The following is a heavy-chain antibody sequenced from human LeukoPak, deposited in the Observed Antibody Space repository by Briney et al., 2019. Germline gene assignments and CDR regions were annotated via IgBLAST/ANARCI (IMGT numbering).Heavy chain of an antibody. D-gene: IGHD5-18*01. Sequence: PSETLSLTCTVSGGSISSYYWSWIRQPPGKGLEWIGYIYYSGSTNYNPSLKSRVTISVDTSKNQFFLKLSSVTAADTAVYYCARLGSLWLDYWGQGTLVTVSS. CDR2: IYYSGST. CDR1: GGSISSYY. J-gene: IGHJ4*02. CDR3: ARLGSLWLDY. V-gene: IGHV4-59*08.